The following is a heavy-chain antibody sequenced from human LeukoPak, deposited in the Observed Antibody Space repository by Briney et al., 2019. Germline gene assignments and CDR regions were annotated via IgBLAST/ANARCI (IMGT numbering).Heavy chain of an antibody. D-gene: IGHD4-17*01. CDR2: IFPRTSET. CDR3: PRPEYGASDY. J-gene: IGHJ4*02. Sequence: GESLKISCKGSGYSFTNYWIGWVRQMPGKGLEWMGIIFPRTSETKYSPSFQGQVIISVDKSISTAYLQWNSLKASDTAMYFCPRPEYGASDYWGQGTLVTVSS. CDR1: GYSFTNYW. V-gene: IGHV5-51*01.